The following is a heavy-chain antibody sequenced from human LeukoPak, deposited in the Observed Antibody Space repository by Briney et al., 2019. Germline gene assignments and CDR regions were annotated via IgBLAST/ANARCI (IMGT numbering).Heavy chain of an antibody. D-gene: IGHD2-15*01. CDR3: AREPKLGYCSGGSCYNDAFDI. Sequence: GESLKISCKGSGYSFTNYWIGWVRQMPGKGLEWMGIIYPGDSDTRYSPSFQGQVTISADKSISTAYLQWSSLKASDTAMYYCAREPKLGYCSGGSCYNDAFDIWGQGTMVTVSS. CDR1: GYSFTNYW. V-gene: IGHV5-51*01. CDR2: IYPGDSDT. J-gene: IGHJ3*02.